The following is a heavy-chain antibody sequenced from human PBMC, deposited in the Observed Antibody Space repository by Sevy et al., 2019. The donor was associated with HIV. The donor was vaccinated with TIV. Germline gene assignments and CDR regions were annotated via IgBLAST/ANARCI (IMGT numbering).Heavy chain of an antibody. J-gene: IGHJ3*01. Sequence: ASVKVSCKVSGHRLSDLSIHWVKQALGQGLEWMGGTDPEDGETIYSQKFQGRVTMTEDSSTGIAYMELSSLRSPDTGVYYCAGQIGASDGLDVWGQGTMVTVSS. V-gene: IGHV1-24*01. D-gene: IGHD5-12*01. CDR1: GHRLSDLS. CDR3: AGQIGASDGLDV. CDR2: TDPEDGET.